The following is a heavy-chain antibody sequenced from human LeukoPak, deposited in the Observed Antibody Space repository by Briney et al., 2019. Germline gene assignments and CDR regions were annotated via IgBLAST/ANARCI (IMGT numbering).Heavy chain of an antibody. Sequence: PGGSLRLSCAASGFTFSSYSMNWVRQAPGKGLEWVSSISSSSSYIYYADSVKGRFTISRDNAKNSLYLQMNSLRAEVTAVYYCAKDGRWAGTRVFADYWGQGTLVTVSS. J-gene: IGHJ4*02. V-gene: IGHV3-21*01. CDR3: AKDGRWAGTRVFADY. CDR2: ISSSSSYI. CDR1: GFTFSSYS. D-gene: IGHD6-19*01.